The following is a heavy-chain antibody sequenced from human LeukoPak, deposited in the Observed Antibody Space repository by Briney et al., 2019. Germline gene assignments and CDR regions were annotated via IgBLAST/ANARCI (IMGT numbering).Heavy chain of an antibody. V-gene: IGHV3-30*18. CDR1: GFTFSSYG. CDR3: AKDHIVVVVAATPMIDY. D-gene: IGHD2-15*01. Sequence: PGGSLRLSCAASGFTFSSYGMHWVRQAPGKGLEWVAVISYDGSNKYYADSVKGRFTISRDNSKNTLYLLMNSLRAEDTAVYYCAKDHIVVVVAATPMIDYWGQGTLVTVSS. CDR2: ISYDGSNK. J-gene: IGHJ4*02.